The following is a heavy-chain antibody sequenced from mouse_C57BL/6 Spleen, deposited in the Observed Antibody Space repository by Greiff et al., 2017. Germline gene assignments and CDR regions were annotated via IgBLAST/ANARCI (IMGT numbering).Heavy chain of an antibody. D-gene: IGHD2-4*01. CDR2: IDPENGDT. CDR1: GFNIKDDY. CDR3: TTRYDYDGGFAY. V-gene: IGHV14-4*01. Sequence: VQLQQSGAELVRPGASVKLSCTASGFNIKDDYMHWVKQRPEQGLEWIGWIDPENGDTEYASKFQGKATITADTSSNTAYLQLSSLTSEDTAVYYCTTRYDYDGGFAYGGQGTLVTVSA. J-gene: IGHJ3*01.